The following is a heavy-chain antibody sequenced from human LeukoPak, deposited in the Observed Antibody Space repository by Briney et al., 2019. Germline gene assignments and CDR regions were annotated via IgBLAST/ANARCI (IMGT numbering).Heavy chain of an antibody. J-gene: IGHJ6*02. V-gene: IGHV1-18*01. Sequence: ASVKVSCKASGYTFTSYGISWVRQAPGQGLEWMGWISAYNGNTNYAQKLQGRVTMTTDTSTSTAYMELRSLRSDDTAVYCCARGSFSSGYYNYYYHYGMDVWGQGTTVTVSS. CDR3: ARGSFSSGYYNYYYHYGMDV. CDR1: GYTFTSYG. CDR2: ISAYNGNT. D-gene: IGHD3-22*01.